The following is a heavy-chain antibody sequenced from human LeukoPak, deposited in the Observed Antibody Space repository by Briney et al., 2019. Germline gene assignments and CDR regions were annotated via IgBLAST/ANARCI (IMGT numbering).Heavy chain of an antibody. CDR3: ASYPRYSSSPPFDY. CDR2: INPNTVGT. D-gene: IGHD6-6*01. J-gene: IGHJ4*02. Sequence: ASVKVSCKASGYTFTGYYMHWVRQAPGQGFEWMGWINPNTVGTNYAQNFQGRVTMTRDTSISTAYMELSGLRSDDTAVYYCASYPRYSSSPPFDYWSQGTLVTVSS. V-gene: IGHV1-2*02. CDR1: GYTFTGYY.